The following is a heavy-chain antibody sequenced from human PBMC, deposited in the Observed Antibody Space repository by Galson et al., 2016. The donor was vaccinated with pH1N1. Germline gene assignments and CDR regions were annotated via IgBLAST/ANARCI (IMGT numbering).Heavy chain of an antibody. CDR3: ARQNDYGDYRGDAFDI. D-gene: IGHD4-17*01. CDR1: GYRFPSSW. Sequence: QSGAEVKKPGESLKISCKGSGYRFPSSWIGWVRQMPGKGLEWMGIIYLGGSLIRYRPSFQGQVTISADKSVNIVYLQWSSLKASDTAIYYCARQNDYGDYRGDAFDIWGQGTMVTVSP. J-gene: IGHJ3*02. CDR2: IYLGGSLI. V-gene: IGHV5-51*01.